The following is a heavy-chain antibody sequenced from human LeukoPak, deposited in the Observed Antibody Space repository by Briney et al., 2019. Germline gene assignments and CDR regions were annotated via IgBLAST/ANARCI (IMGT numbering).Heavy chain of an antibody. Sequence: GGSLRLSCAASGFTFSSYAMSWVRQAPGKGLEWVSAISGSGGGTYYAGSVKGRFTISRDSSKNTLYLQMNSLRAEDTAVYYCARVDILVVPAAINYFDYWGQGTLVTVSS. CDR2: ISGSGGGT. D-gene: IGHD2-2*01. J-gene: IGHJ4*02. CDR3: ARVDILVVPAAINYFDY. CDR1: GFTFSSYA. V-gene: IGHV3-23*01.